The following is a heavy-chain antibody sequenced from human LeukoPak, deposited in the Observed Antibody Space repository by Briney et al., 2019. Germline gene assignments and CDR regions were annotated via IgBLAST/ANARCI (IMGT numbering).Heavy chain of an antibody. Sequence: ASVKVSCKASGYTFTCYYMHWVRQAPGQGLEWMGWINPNSGGTNYAQKFQGRVTMTRDTSISTAYMELSRLRSDDTAVYYCARTKLWFGEPYYFDYWGQGTLVTVSS. CDR2: INPNSGGT. J-gene: IGHJ4*02. V-gene: IGHV1-2*02. D-gene: IGHD3-10*01. CDR3: ARTKLWFGEPYYFDY. CDR1: GYTFTCYY.